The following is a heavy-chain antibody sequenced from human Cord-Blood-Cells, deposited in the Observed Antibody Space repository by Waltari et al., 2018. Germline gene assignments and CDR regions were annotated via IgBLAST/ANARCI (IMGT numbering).Heavy chain of an antibody. Sequence: YWGWIRQPPGKGLEWIGSIYYSGSTYYNPSLKSRVTISVDTSKNQFSLKLSSVTAADTAVYYCARGRIFGVVIEGWFDPWGQGTLVTVSS. J-gene: IGHJ5*02. V-gene: IGHV4-39*01. CDR1: Y. CDR3: ARGRIFGVVIEGWFDP. CDR2: IYYSGST. D-gene: IGHD3-3*01.